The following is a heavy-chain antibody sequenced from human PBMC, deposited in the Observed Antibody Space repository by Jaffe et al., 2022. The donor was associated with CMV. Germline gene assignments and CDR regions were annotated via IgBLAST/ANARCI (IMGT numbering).Heavy chain of an antibody. Sequence: QVQLVQSGAEVKKPGASVKVSCKASGYTFTSYAMHWVRQAPGQRLEWMGWINAGNGNTKYSQKFQGRVTITRDTSASTAYMELSSLRSEDTAVYYCATYSGWFGLYYYYYYMDVWGKGTTVTVSS. J-gene: IGHJ6*03. CDR2: INAGNGNT. CDR1: GYTFTSYA. CDR3: ATYSGWFGLYYYYYYMDV. V-gene: IGHV1-3*01. D-gene: IGHD6-19*01.